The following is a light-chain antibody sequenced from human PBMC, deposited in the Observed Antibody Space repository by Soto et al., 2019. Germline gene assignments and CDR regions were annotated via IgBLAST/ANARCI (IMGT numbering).Light chain of an antibody. J-gene: IGKJ2*01. V-gene: IGKV1-5*01. CDR1: QSISSW. CDR2: DAS. Sequence: DIQMTQSPSTLSASVGDRVTITCRASQSISSWLAWYQQKPGKAPKLLIYDASSLESGVPSRFSGSGSGTEFTLTLSSLQPDDFATYYCQQYNSYSPGYTFGQGTKLEIK. CDR3: QQYNSYSPGYT.